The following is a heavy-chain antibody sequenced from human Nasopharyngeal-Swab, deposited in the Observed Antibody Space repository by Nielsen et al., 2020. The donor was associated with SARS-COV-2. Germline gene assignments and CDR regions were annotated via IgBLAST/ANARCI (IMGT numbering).Heavy chain of an antibody. J-gene: IGHJ4*02. CDR3: GRQLRLGELSLYNEFDY. CDR1: GFTFSTYW. Sequence: GGSLRLSCAASGFTFSTYWMSWVRQAPGKGLEWVANIKQDGGEKYYVDSVKGRFTISRDNAKNPLYLQMNSLRVEDTAVYYCGRQLRLGELSLYNEFDYWGQGTLVTVSS. V-gene: IGHV3-7*01. D-gene: IGHD3-16*02. CDR2: IKQDGGEK.